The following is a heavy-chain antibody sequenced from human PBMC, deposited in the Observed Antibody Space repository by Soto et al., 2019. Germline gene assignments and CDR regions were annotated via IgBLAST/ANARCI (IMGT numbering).Heavy chain of an antibody. Sequence: QVQLVESGGGVVQPGRSLRLSCVASGFTFSSYPIHWVRQAPGKGLEWVTTISSDGNDKYYSDSVKGRFTTSRDTSKKXVFQQLNNLRVEDTAIYYCANGGVDDKYYYYAMDVCRQGTTVNVSS. V-gene: IGHV3-30*04. CDR3: ANGGVDDKYYYYAMDV. CDR2: ISSDGNDK. J-gene: IGHJ6*02. CDR1: GFTFSSYP. D-gene: IGHD3-3*01.